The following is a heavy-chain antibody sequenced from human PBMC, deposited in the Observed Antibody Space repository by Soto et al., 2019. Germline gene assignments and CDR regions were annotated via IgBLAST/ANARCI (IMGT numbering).Heavy chain of an antibody. CDR3: AKDHLPTTITTPWFDP. Sequence: SLRLSCEASGFTFSSHGMHWVRQAPGKGLEWLAVISYDGNNKYYADSVKGRFTISRDNSKNTLYLQMNSLRAEDTAVYYCAKDHLPTTITTPWFDPWGQGTLVTVSS. J-gene: IGHJ5*02. D-gene: IGHD4-17*01. CDR1: GFTFSSHG. V-gene: IGHV3-30*18. CDR2: ISYDGNNK.